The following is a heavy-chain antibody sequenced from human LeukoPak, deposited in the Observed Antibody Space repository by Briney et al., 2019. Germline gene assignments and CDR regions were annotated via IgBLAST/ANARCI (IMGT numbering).Heavy chain of an antibody. CDR2: IYHSGST. J-gene: IGHJ4*02. Sequence: SETLSLTRTVSGYSISSGYYWGWIRQPPGKGLEWIGSIYHSGSTYYNPSLKSRVTISVDTSKNQFSLNLSSVTAADTAVYYCARDRDYYKSGSHASTLDYWGQGSLVTVSS. CDR3: ARDRDYYKSGSHASTLDY. CDR1: GYSISSGYY. V-gene: IGHV4-38-2*02. D-gene: IGHD3-10*01.